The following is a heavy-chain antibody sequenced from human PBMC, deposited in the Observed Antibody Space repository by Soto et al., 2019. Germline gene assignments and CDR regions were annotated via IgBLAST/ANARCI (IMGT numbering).Heavy chain of an antibody. CDR1: GYTLTELS. D-gene: IGHD2-21*02. V-gene: IGHV1-24*01. J-gene: IGHJ3*02. CDR2: FDPEDGET. CDR3: ATGEYCGGNCPGADDAIDI. Sequence: ASVKVSCKVSGYTLTELSMHWVRQAPGKGLEWMGGFDPEDGETIYAQKFQGRVTMTEDTSTDTAYMELSSLRSEDTAVYYCATGEYCGGNCPGADDAIDIWGQGTMVTVSS.